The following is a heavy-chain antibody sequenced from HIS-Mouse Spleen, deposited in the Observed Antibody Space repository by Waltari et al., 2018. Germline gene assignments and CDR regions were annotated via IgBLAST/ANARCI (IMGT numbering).Heavy chain of an antibody. CDR3: ARGPLANWGYRAFDI. CDR2: ITYDGSNK. D-gene: IGHD7-27*01. Sequence: QVQLVESWGGVVQPGMALRLPCTASGFTSSSYAMNWVRQAPGKGLELVSVITYDGSNKYYADSVKGRFTISRDNSKNTLYLQMNSLRAEDTAVYYCARGPLANWGYRAFDIWGQGTMVTVSS. V-gene: IGHV3-30-3*01. J-gene: IGHJ3*02. CDR1: GFTSSSYA.